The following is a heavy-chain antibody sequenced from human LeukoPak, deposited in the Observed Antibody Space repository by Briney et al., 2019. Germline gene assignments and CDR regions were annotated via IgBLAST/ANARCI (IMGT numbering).Heavy chain of an antibody. CDR1: KFTFNTYS. V-gene: IGHV3-30-3*01. CDR2: IPFNGSNK. D-gene: IGHD3-10*01. Sequence: GRSLRLSCAASKFTFNTYSLHWVRQAPGKGLEWVAVIPFNGSNKYYADSVKGRFTISRDNSKNTLFLQMNSLREEDTAVYYCARGYHGSLTRYYYSFSLDVWGQGTAVTVSS. J-gene: IGHJ6*02. CDR3: ARGYHGSLTRYYYSFSLDV.